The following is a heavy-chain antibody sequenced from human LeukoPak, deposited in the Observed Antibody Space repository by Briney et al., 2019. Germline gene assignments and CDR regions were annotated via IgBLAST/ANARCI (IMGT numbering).Heavy chain of an antibody. CDR1: GFTFSSYG. D-gene: IGHD6-13*01. J-gene: IGHJ5*02. Sequence: GGSLRLSCAASGFTFSSYGMHWVRQAPGKGLEWVAVISYDGSNKYYADSVKGRFTISRDNSKNTLYLQMNSLRAEDTAVYYCAKFSTEYSSSWYRGRFDPWGQGTLVTVSS. V-gene: IGHV3-30-3*02. CDR3: AKFSTEYSSSWYRGRFDP. CDR2: ISYDGSNK.